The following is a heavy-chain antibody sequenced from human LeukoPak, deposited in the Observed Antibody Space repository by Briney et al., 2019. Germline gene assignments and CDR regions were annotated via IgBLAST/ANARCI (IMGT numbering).Heavy chain of an antibody. Sequence: PSETLSLTCTVSGGSISNYYWSWIRQPPGKGLEGIGYIYYSGSTNYNPSLKSRVTISVDTSKNQFSLKLSSVTAADTAVYYCARARLDWWFDPWGQGTLVTVSS. D-gene: IGHD2-21*01. CDR1: GGSISNYY. CDR3: ARARLDWWFDP. V-gene: IGHV4-59*01. J-gene: IGHJ5*02. CDR2: IYYSGST.